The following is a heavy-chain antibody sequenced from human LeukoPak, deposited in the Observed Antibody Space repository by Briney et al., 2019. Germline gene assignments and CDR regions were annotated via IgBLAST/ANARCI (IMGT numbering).Heavy chain of an antibody. CDR3: ARDPSYCGGDCSGYFDY. CDR2: IIPIFSTA. J-gene: IGHJ4*02. V-gene: IGHV1-69*01. D-gene: IGHD2-21*02. Sequence: SVKVSCKSAGGTFSSYAISWVRQAPGQGLEFMGGIIPIFSTANYAQKFKGRVTITADESTSTSYMELSSLRSEDTAVYYCARDPSYCGGDCSGYFDYWGQGTLVTVSS. CDR1: GGTFSSYA.